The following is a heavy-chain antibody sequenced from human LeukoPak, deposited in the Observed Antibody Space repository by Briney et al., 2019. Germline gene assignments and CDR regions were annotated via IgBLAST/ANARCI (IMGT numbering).Heavy chain of an antibody. D-gene: IGHD6-13*01. Sequence: GGSLRLSCAASGFTLSSYEMNWVRQAPGKGLEWVSYISSSGSTIYYADSVKGRFTIPRDNAKNSLYLQMNSLRAEDTAVYYCARAPLAAASSFDYWGQGTLVTVSS. CDR3: ARAPLAAASSFDY. J-gene: IGHJ4*02. CDR1: GFTLSSYE. V-gene: IGHV3-48*03. CDR2: ISSSGSTI.